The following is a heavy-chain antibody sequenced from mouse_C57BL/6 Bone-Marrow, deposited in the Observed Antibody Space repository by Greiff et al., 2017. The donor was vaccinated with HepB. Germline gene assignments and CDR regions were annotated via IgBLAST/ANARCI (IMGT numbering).Heavy chain of an antibody. D-gene: IGHD2-5*01. V-gene: IGHV1-82*01. Sequence: QVQLQQSGPELVKPGASVKISCKASGYAFSSSWMNWVKQRPGKGLEWIGRIYPGDGDTNYNGKFKGKATLTADKSSSTAYMQLSSLTSEDSAVYFCARNYYSNRYWYFDVWGTGTTVTVSS. CDR1: GYAFSSSW. J-gene: IGHJ1*03. CDR3: ARNYYSNRYWYFDV. CDR2: IYPGDGDT.